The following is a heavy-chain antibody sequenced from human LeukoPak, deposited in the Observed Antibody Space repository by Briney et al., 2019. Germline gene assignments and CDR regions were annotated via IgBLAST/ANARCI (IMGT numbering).Heavy chain of an antibody. CDR2: IIHSGIT. D-gene: IGHD5-12*01. V-gene: IGHV4-34*01. Sequence: SETLSLTCAVYGGSFSSYYWSWIRQPPGKGLEWIGEIIHSGITTYNPSLTSRVTISVDTSKSQFSLKLSSVTAADTAVYYCARGSPIVATNEYFNYWGQGTLVTVSS. J-gene: IGHJ4*02. CDR1: GGSFSSYY. CDR3: ARGSPIVATNEYFNY.